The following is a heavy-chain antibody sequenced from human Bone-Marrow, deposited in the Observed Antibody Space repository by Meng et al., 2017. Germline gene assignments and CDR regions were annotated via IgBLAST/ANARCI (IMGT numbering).Heavy chain of an antibody. V-gene: IGHV1-69*04. Sequence: SVKVSCKASGYTFSDYSMHWVRQAPGQGLEWMGRIIPILGIANYAQKFQGRVTITADKSTSTAYMELSSLRSEDTAVYYCARDLLEGYYDSSGYYFREVRLDYWGQGTLVTVSS. CDR3: ARDLLEGYYDSSGYYFREVRLDY. J-gene: IGHJ4*02. CDR2: IIPILGIA. D-gene: IGHD3-22*01. CDR1: GYTFSDYS.